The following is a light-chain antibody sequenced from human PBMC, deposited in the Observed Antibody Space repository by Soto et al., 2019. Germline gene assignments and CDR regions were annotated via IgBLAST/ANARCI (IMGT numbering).Light chain of an antibody. V-gene: IGKV3D-20*01. CDR3: QQYDTSPYT. Sequence: NVLTQSPATLSLSPGERATLSCGATRTVSNNFLAWYQQKPGLAPRLLIYDASSRATGIPDRFSGSGSGTDFTLTISRLEPEDFAVYYCQQYDTSPYTFGQGTKLEIK. CDR1: RTVSNNF. CDR2: DAS. J-gene: IGKJ2*01.